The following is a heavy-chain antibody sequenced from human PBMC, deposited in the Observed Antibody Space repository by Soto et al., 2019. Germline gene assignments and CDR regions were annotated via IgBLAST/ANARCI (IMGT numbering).Heavy chain of an antibody. D-gene: IGHD2-15*01. J-gene: IGHJ4*02. V-gene: IGHV3-64*01. CDR1: GCTCVGFA. CDR3: ARNLCSGGNCFGQADY. CDR2: INYNGGAT. Sequence: PWGSLRLSWAASGCTCVGFAMRWIRQTPGKGLEYVAAINYNGGATYYANSVKGRFTISRDNSKDTMYLQMGSLRPEDMAVYYCARNLCSGGNCFGQADYWGQGTLVTVSS.